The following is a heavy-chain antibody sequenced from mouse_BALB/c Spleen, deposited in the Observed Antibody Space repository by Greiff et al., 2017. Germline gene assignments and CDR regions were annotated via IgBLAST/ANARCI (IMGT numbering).Heavy chain of an antibody. D-gene: IGHD1-1*01. CDR3: TNYYGSSYGADYAMDY. CDR1: GYAFTNYW. CDR2: IYPGSGNT. Sequence: QVQLQQSGAELVRPGTSVKISCKASGYAFTNYWLGWVKQRPGHGLEWIGDIYPGSGNTYYNEKFKGKATLTADKSSSTAYMQLSSLTSEDSAVYYCTNYYGSSYGADYAMDYWGQGTSVTVSS. J-gene: IGHJ4*01. V-gene: IGHV1-63*01.